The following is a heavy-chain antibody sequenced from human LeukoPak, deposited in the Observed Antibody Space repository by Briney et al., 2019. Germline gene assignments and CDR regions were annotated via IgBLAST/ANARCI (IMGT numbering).Heavy chain of an antibody. CDR1: GFTLSSYS. CDR3: ARDLPMVRGLSGFDY. Sequence: PGGCLRLSWAASGFTLSSYSINWVRQAAGKGLEWVSSISSSSSYIYYADSVEGRFTISRDNATNSLYLQMNSLRAEDTAVYYCARDLPMVRGLSGFDYWGQGTLVTVSS. V-gene: IGHV3-21*01. J-gene: IGHJ4*02. D-gene: IGHD3-10*01. CDR2: ISSSSSYI.